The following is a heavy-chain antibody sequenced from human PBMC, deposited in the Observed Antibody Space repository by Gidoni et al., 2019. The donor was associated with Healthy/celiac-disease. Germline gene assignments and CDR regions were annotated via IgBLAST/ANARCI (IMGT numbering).Heavy chain of an antibody. CDR3: ATRGQRTYYYGSGGGYMDV. CDR1: GGSISSGGYY. J-gene: IGHJ6*03. CDR2: IYYSGST. V-gene: IGHV4-31*03. Sequence: QVQLQESGPGLVKPSQTLSLTRTVSGGSISSGGYYWSWIRQHPGKGLEWIGYIYYSGSTYYNPSLKSRVTISVDTSKNQFSLKLSSVTAAGTAVYYCATRGQRTYYYGSGGGYMDVWGKGTTVTVSS. D-gene: IGHD3-10*01.